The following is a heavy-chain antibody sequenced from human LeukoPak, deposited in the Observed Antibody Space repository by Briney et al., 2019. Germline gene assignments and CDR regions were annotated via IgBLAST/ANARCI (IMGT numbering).Heavy chain of an antibody. CDR2: IYYSGST. Sequence: SETLSLTCTVSGGSISSYYWSWIRQLPGKGLEWIGYIYYSGSTNYNPSPKSRVTISVDTSKNQFSLKLSSVTAADTAVYYCARDRYYYDSSSYFSAFDTWGQGTMVTVSS. CDR3: ARDRYYYDSSSYFSAFDT. V-gene: IGHV4-59*12. J-gene: IGHJ3*02. CDR1: GGSISSYY. D-gene: IGHD3-22*01.